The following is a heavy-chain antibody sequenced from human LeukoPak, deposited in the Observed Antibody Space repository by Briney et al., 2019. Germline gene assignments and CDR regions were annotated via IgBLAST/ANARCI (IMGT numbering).Heavy chain of an antibody. D-gene: IGHD1-1*01. CDR2: ISGSGGST. J-gene: IGHJ6*03. V-gene: IGHV3-23*01. CDR3: AKNGRDSYYYYYYYMDV. CDR1: GFTFSSYA. Sequence: GGSLRLSCAASGFTFSSYAMSWVRQAPGKGLEWVSAISGSGGSTYYADSVKGRFTISRENSKNTLYLQMNSLRAEDTAVYYCAKNGRDSYYYYYYYMDVWGKGTTVTVSS.